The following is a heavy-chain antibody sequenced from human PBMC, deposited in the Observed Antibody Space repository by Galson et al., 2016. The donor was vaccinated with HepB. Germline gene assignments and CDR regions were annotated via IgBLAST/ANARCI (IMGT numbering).Heavy chain of an antibody. CDR3: ARDRIYCIGGDCYSGGFDY. Sequence: QAPGKGLEWVSYISSSSNTIYYADSVKGRFTISRDDAKNSLYLQMNSLRDEDTAVYYCARDRIYCIGGDCYSGGFDYWGQGTLVTVSS. CDR2: ISSSSNTI. V-gene: IGHV3-48*02. J-gene: IGHJ4*02. D-gene: IGHD2-15*01.